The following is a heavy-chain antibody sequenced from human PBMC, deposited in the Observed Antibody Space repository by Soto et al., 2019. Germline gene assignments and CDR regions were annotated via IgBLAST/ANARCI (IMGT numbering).Heavy chain of an antibody. D-gene: IGHD2-15*01. CDR2: IKSKTDGGTT. V-gene: IGHV3-15*01. CDR1: GFTFSNAW. Sequence: EVQLVESGGGLVKPGGSLRLSCAASGFTFSNAWMSWVRQAPGKGLEWVGRIKSKTDGGTTDYAAPVKGRFTISRDDSKNTLYLQMNSLKTEDTAVYYCTTLVVVVAATSDYCGQGTLVTVSS. J-gene: IGHJ4*02. CDR3: TTLVVVVAATSDY.